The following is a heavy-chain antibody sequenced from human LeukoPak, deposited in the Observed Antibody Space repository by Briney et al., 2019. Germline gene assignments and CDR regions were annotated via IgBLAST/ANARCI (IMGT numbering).Heavy chain of an antibody. Sequence: PSETLSLTCTVSGGSISSSRDYWAWLRQPPGKGLEWIANIYYSGSTYYSPSLKSRVTISVDTSKNQFSLKLSSVTAADTAVYYCARYPFWSGYYRGYYMDVWGKGTTVTVSS. V-gene: IGHV4-39*01. CDR3: ARYPFWSGYYRGYYMDV. CDR2: IYYSGST. CDR1: GGSISSSRDY. D-gene: IGHD3-3*01. J-gene: IGHJ6*03.